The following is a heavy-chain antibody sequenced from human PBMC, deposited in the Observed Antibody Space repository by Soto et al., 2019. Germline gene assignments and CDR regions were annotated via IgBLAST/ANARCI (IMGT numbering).Heavy chain of an antibody. J-gene: IGHJ4*02. Sequence: SETLSLTCTVSGDSISTFYWGWMRHSPGKELEWIGYVYYTGSTNYNPSLKSRVTISVDRSKNQFSLKLTSANAADTAVYYCARGRTVRNYADDSSDYFYFFDYWGQGTQVTVSS. V-gene: IGHV4-59*01. D-gene: IGHD3-22*01. CDR2: VYYTGST. CDR3: ARGRTVRNYADDSSDYFYFFDY. CDR1: GDSISTFY.